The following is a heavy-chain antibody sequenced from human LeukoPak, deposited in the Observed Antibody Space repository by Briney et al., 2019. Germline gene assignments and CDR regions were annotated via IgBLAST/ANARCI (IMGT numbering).Heavy chain of an antibody. V-gene: IGHV3-30-3*01. CDR1: GFTFSSYA. D-gene: IGHD3-10*01. CDR3: AREGDLYYYCLDY. Sequence: PGGSLRLSCAASGFTFSSYAMHWVRQAPGKGLEWVAVISYDGSNKYCADSVKGRFTISRDNSKNTLYLQMNSLRAEDTAVYYCAREGDLYYYCLDYWGQGTLVTVSS. J-gene: IGHJ4*02. CDR2: ISYDGSNK.